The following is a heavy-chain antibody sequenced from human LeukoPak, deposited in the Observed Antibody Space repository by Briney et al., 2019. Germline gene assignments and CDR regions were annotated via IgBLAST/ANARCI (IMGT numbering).Heavy chain of an antibody. CDR1: GFSFSGYA. CDR2: ISYDGANK. J-gene: IGHJ4*02. CDR3: ARGAPPDY. V-gene: IGHV3-30-3*01. Sequence: PGGSLRLSCAASGFSFSGYAMLWVRQAPGKGLEWVAIISYDGANKYYADSVKGRFTISRDDSKNTLCLQMNSLRAEDTAVYYCARGAPPDYWGQGTLVTVSS.